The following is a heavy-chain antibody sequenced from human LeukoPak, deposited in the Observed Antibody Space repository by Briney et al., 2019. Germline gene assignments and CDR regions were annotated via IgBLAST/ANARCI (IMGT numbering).Heavy chain of an antibody. CDR1: GFTFSSYA. CDR3: AKDRLRFLEWSTEEYYFDY. V-gene: IGHV3-23*01. D-gene: IGHD3-3*01. Sequence: PGGSLRLSCAASGFTFSSYAMSWVRQAPGKGLEWVSAISGSGGSTYYADSVKGRFTISRDNSKNTLYLQMNSLRAEDTAVYYCAKDRLRFLEWSTEEYYFDYWGQGTLVTVSS. CDR2: ISGSGGST. J-gene: IGHJ4*02.